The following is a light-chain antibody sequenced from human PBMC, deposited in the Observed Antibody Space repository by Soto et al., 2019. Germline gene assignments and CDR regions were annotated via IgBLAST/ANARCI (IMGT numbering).Light chain of an antibody. CDR3: QQYNNWPHT. Sequence: ETLLTQSPGTLSLSPGERATLSCRASQSVGGSSLAWYQQRPGQAPRLLIYDTSNRATGIPDRFSGSGSGTDFTLTISRLEPEDFAVYYCQQYNNWPHTFXQGTKLDIK. CDR2: DTS. CDR1: QSVGGSS. V-gene: IGKV3-20*01. J-gene: IGKJ2*01.